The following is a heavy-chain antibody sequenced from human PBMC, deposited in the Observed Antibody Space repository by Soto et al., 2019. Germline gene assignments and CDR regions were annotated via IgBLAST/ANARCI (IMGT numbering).Heavy chain of an antibody. CDR1: GFTFSSYG. Sequence: QPGGSLRLSCAASGFTFSSYGMHWVRQAPGKGLGWVAVISYDGSNKYYADSVKGRFTISRDNSKNTLYLQMNSLRAEDTAVYYCAKAPEQLVHAEYFQHWGQGTLVTVSS. J-gene: IGHJ1*01. CDR2: ISYDGSNK. V-gene: IGHV3-30*18. D-gene: IGHD6-13*01. CDR3: AKAPEQLVHAEYFQH.